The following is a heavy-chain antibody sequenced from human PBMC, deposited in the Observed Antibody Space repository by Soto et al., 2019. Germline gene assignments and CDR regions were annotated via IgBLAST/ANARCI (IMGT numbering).Heavy chain of an antibody. D-gene: IGHD2-8*01. CDR3: AKNGQPPYYYYGLDV. J-gene: IGHJ6*02. CDR1: GYTFTRYG. V-gene: IGHV1-18*01. CDR2: ISGYNGDT. Sequence: ASVKVSCKASGYTFTRYGISWVRQAPGQGLEWMGWISGYNGDTNYAQKFQDRVSMTIDTSTGTAYMELRSLTSDDTAIYYCAKNGQPPYYYYGLDVWGQGTKVSVSS.